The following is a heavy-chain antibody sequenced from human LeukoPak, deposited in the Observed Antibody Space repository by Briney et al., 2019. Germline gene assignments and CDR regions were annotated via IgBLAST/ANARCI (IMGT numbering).Heavy chain of an antibody. V-gene: IGHV4-31*03. CDR1: GGSISSGGYY. J-gene: IGHJ4*02. D-gene: IGHD3-10*01. CDR3: AGSVTSRVVLDY. CDR2: IYYSGST. Sequence: SQTLSLTCTVSGGSISSGGYYWSWIRQHPGKGLEWIGYIYYSGSTYYNPSLKSRVAISVDSSKNQFSLKLSSVTAADTATYYCAGSVTSRVVLDYWGQGTLVTVSS.